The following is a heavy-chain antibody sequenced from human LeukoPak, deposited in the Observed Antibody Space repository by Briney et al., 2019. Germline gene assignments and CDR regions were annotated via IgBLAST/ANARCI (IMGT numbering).Heavy chain of an antibody. J-gene: IGHJ6*02. Sequence: SETLSLTCTVSGGSISGCYWSWIRQPPGKGLEWIGYIYYSGSTNYNPSLKSRVTISVDTSKNQFSLKLSSVTAADTAVYYCARITAAAPYYYYYGMDVWGQGTTVTVSS. CDR3: ARITAAAPYYYYYGMDV. D-gene: IGHD2-2*01. CDR2: IYYSGST. CDR1: GGSISGCY. V-gene: IGHV4-59*01.